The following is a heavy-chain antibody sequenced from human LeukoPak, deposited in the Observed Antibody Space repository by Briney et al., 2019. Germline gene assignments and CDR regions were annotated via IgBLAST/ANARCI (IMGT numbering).Heavy chain of an antibody. CDR3: ASRSELGIGSYFDY. CDR2: IIPILGIA. V-gene: IGHV1-69*04. CDR1: GGTFSSYA. Sequence: SVKVSCKASGGTFSSYAISWVRQAPGQGLEWMGRIIPILGIANYAQKFQGRVTITADKSTSTAYMELSSLRSEDTAVHYCASRSELGIGSYFDYWGQGTLVTVSS. D-gene: IGHD7-27*01. J-gene: IGHJ4*02.